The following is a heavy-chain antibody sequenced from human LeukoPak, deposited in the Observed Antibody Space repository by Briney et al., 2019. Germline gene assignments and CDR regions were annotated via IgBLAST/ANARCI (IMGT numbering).Heavy chain of an antibody. CDR3: ARADKIAARRWFDS. V-gene: IGHV1-2*02. CDR1: GYTFTGYY. Sequence: GASVKVSCKASGYTFTGYYMHWVRQAPGQGLEWMGWINPNSGGTNYAQKFQGRVTMTRDTSISTAYMELSRLRSDDTAVYYCARADKIAARRWFDSWGQGTLVTVSS. CDR2: INPNSGGT. D-gene: IGHD6-6*01. J-gene: IGHJ5*01.